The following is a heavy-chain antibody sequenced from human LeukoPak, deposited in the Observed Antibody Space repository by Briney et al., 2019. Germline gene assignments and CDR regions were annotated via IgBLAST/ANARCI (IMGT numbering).Heavy chain of an antibody. D-gene: IGHD5-12*01. CDR3: GRGFSGYDYYFDY. J-gene: IGHJ4*02. CDR1: GFTFSSYG. Sequence: GGSLRLSCAASGFTFSSYGMHWVRQAPGKGLEWVSLITWDGGSTYYADSVKGRFTISRDNSKNSLYLQMNSLRTEDTALYYCGRGFSGYDYYFDYWGQGTLVTVSS. CDR2: ITWDGGST. V-gene: IGHV3-43*01.